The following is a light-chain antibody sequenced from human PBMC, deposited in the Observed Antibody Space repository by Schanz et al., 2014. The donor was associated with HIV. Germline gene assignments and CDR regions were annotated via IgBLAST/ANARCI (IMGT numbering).Light chain of an antibody. CDR3: AAWDDSLKGVI. CDR1: TSNIGSYT. V-gene: IGLV1-44*01. CDR2: TND. J-gene: IGLJ2*01. Sequence: QSVLTQPPSASGTPGQRVTISCSGSTSNIGSYTVNWYQQLPGTAPKLLIYTNDQRPSGVPGRFSGSKSGTSASLAISGLQSDDEADYYCAAWDDSLKGVIFGGGTKVTVL.